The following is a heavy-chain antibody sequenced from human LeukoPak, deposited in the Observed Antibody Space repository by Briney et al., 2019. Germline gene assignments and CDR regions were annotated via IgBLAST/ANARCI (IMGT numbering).Heavy chain of an antibody. D-gene: IGHD3-10*01. J-gene: IGHJ4*02. CDR3: ARDQSCHYGSGSYYHFDY. V-gene: IGHV4-39*07. CDR1: GGSISSSSYY. CDR2: IYYSGST. Sequence: PSETLSLTCTVSGGSISSSSYYWGPIRQPPGKGLEWIGSIYYSGSTYYNPSLKSRVTISVDTSKNQFSLKLSSVTAADTAVYYCARDQSCHYGSGSYYHFDYWGQGTLVTVSS.